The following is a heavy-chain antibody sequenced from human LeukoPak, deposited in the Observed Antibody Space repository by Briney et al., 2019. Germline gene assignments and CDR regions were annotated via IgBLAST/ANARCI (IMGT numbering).Heavy chain of an antibody. CDR3: VRLSRGAMNYHMDV. V-gene: IGHV3-72*01. Sequence: PGGSLRLSCAASEFSVGSNYMTWVRQAPGKGLEWVGRSRNKANRYTTTHGESVRGRFTISRDDSENSLYLQLNSLKTEDTGVYYCVRLSRGAMNYHMDVWGKGTTVTISS. D-gene: IGHD3-10*01. CDR1: EFSVGSNY. CDR2: SRNKANRYTT. J-gene: IGHJ6*03.